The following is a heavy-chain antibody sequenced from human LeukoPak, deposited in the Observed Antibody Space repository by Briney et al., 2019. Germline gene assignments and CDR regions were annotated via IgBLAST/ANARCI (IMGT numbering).Heavy chain of an antibody. Sequence: SETLSLTCTVSGGSISSGGYYWSWIRQHSGKGLEWIGYIYYSGSTYYNPSLKSRVTISVDTSKNQFSLKLSSVTAADTAVYYCARDRRHIVVAWGQGTLVTVSS. V-gene: IGHV4-31*03. CDR1: GGSISSGGYY. CDR2: IYYSGST. D-gene: IGHD2-21*01. J-gene: IGHJ5*02. CDR3: ARDRRHIVVA.